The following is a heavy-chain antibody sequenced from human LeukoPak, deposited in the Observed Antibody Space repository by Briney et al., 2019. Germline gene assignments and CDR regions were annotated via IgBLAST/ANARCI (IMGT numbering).Heavy chain of an antibody. CDR2: ISWNSGSI. J-gene: IGHJ4*02. CDR3: AKDIFTGIAAAGIFDY. D-gene: IGHD6-13*01. CDR1: GFTFDDYA. V-gene: IGHV3-9*01. Sequence: PGRSLRLSCAASGFTFDDYAMHWVRQAPGKGLEWVSGISWNSGSIGYAGSAKGRFTISRDNAKNSLYLQMNSLRAEDTALYYCAKDIFTGIAAAGIFDYWGQGTLVTVSS.